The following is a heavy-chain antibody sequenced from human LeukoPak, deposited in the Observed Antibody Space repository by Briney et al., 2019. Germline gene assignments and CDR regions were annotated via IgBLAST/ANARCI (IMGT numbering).Heavy chain of an antibody. D-gene: IGHD3-16*01. CDR3: ARGWTFGDY. V-gene: IGHV3-20*04. J-gene: IGHJ4*02. CDR2: INWSGGRT. CDR1: GFTFDDYG. Sequence: GGSLRLSCAASGFTFDDYGMSWVRQALGKGLEWVSGINWSGGRTAYADSVKGRFSISRDNAKNSLFLQMNSLRAEDTALYYCARGWTFGDYWGQGTLVTVSS.